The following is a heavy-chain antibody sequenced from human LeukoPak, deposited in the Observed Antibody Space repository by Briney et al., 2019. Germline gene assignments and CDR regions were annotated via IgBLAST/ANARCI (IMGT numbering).Heavy chain of an antibody. CDR2: MIPIFGSA. CDR3: AISPAAAGTGPFVC. Sequence: SVNLSFKASVGTFSSYAISWVRQAPGQGLEWMGGMIPIFGSANYAHKIQCRVTITADESTSKAYMELSSLRSEDRAVYYCAISPAAAGTGPFVCWGEGSLVSGSP. J-gene: IGHJ4*02. D-gene: IGHD6-13*01. CDR1: VGTFSSYA. V-gene: IGHV1-69*13.